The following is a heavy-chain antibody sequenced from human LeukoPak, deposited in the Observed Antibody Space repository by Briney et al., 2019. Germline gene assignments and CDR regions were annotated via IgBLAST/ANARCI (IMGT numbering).Heavy chain of an antibody. V-gene: IGHV3-30*07. CDR3: AKGPSRDSSGWFHG. CDR1: GFTFSSYA. D-gene: IGHD6-19*01. Sequence: GGSLRLSCAASGFTFSSYAMHGVRQAPGKGLEWVAVISYDGSNKSYADSVKGRFTIYRDNSKNTLYLQMNSLRAEDTAVYYCAKGPSRDSSGWFHGWGQGTLVTVSS. CDR2: ISYDGSNK. J-gene: IGHJ4*02.